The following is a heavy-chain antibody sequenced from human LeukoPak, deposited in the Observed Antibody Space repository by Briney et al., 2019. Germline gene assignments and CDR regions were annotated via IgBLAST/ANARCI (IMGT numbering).Heavy chain of an antibody. J-gene: IGHJ4*02. Sequence: GASVKVSCKASGYTFTDFGISWVRQAPGQGLEWMGWSSAYNGDTKYAQKFQGRVTMTTDTSTSTAYMELRSLRSDDTAVYYCARDGVRSSWPEQTPYWGQGTLVTVSS. V-gene: IGHV1-18*01. CDR3: ARDGVRSSWPEQTPY. CDR1: GYTFTDFG. CDR2: SSAYNGDT. D-gene: IGHD6-13*01.